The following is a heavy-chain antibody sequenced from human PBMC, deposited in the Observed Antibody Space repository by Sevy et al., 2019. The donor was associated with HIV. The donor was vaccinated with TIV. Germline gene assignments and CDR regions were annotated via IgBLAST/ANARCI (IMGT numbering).Heavy chain of an antibody. CDR3: AREGGGHYYDSSALFDY. CDR1: GFTFSNAW. D-gene: IGHD3-22*01. Sequence: GGSLRLSCAASGFTFSNAWMSWVRQAPGKGLEWVGRIKSKTDGGTTDYAAPVKGRFTISRDDSKNTLYLQMNSLKTEDTAVYYCAREGGGHYYDSSALFDYWGQGTLVTVSS. CDR2: IKSKTDGGTT. V-gene: IGHV3-15*01. J-gene: IGHJ4*02.